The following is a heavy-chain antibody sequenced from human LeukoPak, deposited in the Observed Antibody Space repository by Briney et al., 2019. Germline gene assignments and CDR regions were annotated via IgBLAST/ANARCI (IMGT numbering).Heavy chain of an antibody. D-gene: IGHD6-13*01. CDR2: INNDGSST. CDR1: GFTFSSYW. CDR3: ARPTKEGSSWYWWFDP. V-gene: IGHV3-74*01. J-gene: IGHJ5*02. Sequence: GGSLRLSCAASGFTFSSYWMHWVRQAPGRGLVWVSRINNDGSSTSYADSVKGRFTISRDNAKNTLYLQMNSLRAEDTAVYYCARPTKEGSSWYWWFDPWGQGTLVTVSS.